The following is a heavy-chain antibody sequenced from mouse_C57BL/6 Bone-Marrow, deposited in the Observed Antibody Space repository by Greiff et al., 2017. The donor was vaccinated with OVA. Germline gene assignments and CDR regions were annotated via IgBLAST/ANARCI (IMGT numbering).Heavy chain of an antibody. CDR3: VRDPTIPDYAMDY. D-gene: IGHD2-10*01. CDR1: GFTFNTYA. CDR2: IRSKGSNYAT. J-gene: IGHJ4*01. Sequence: EVMLVESGGGLVQPKGSLKLSCAASGFTFNTYAMHWVRQAPGKGLEWVARIRSKGSNYATYYADSVKDRFTISRDDSQSMLYLQMNNLKTEDTAMYYWVRDPTIPDYAMDYWSQGTSVTVSS. V-gene: IGHV10-3*01.